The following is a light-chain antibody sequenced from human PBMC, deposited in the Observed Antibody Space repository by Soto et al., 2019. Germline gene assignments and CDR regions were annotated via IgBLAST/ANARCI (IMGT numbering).Light chain of an antibody. CDR1: HNIFDF. CDR2: AAS. Sequence: DTQMTQSQSSLSASVADRVTITCRASHNIFDFLNWYQQKPGKAPRLLIYAASSLQSGVPSRFSGSGSGTDFTLTISSLQPEDVATYYCQQTYNTPQTFGQGTKVDI. V-gene: IGKV1-39*01. J-gene: IGKJ1*01. CDR3: QQTYNTPQT.